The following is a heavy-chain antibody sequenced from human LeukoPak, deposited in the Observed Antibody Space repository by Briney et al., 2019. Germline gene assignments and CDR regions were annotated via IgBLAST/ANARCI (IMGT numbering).Heavy chain of an antibody. D-gene: IGHD4/OR15-4a*01. V-gene: IGHV3-21*01. CDR1: GFTFSSYS. CDR2: ISSSSSYI. J-gene: IGHJ4*02. Sequence: PGGSLRLSCAASGFTFSSYSMNWVRQAPGKGLEWVSSISSSSSYIYYADSVEGRFTISRDNAKNSLYLQMNSLRAEDTAVYYCARGSAMVNDYWGQGTLVTVSS. CDR3: ARGSAMVNDY.